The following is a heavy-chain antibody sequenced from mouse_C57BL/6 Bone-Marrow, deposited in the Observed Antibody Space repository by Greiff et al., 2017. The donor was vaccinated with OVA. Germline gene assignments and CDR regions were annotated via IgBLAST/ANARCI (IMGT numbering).Heavy chain of an antibody. CDR2: ISDGGSYT. J-gene: IGHJ1*03. CDR1: GFTFSSYA. V-gene: IGHV5-4*03. Sequence: EVMLVESGGGLVKPGGSLKLSCAASGFTFSSYAMYWVRQTPEQRLEWVATISDGGSYTYYPDNVKGRFTISRDNAKNNLYLQMSHLKSEDTAMDYCARADYCNFDVWGTGTTVTVSS. D-gene: IGHD2-1*01. CDR3: ARADYCNFDV.